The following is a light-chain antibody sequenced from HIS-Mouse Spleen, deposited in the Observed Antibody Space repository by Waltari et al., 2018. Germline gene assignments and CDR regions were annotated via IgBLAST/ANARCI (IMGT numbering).Light chain of an antibody. V-gene: IGLV3-10*01. CDR3: YSTDSSGNHRV. CDR2: EDS. J-gene: IGLJ2*01. Sequence: SYELTQPPSVSVSPGQTARITCSGDALPKKYAYWYQQKSGQAPVLVISEDSKRPSGIPWRCSGSSSGTMATLTISGAQVEDEADYYCYSTDSSGNHRVFGGGTKLTVL. CDR1: ALPKKY.